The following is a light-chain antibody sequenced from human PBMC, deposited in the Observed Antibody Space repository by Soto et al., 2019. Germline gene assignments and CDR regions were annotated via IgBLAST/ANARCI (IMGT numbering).Light chain of an antibody. V-gene: IGLV2-8*01. Sequence: QSVLTQPPSASGSPGQSVTISCTGTSSDVGAYNYVSWYQQYPGKAPKLMIYDVSKRPSGVPDRFSGSKSGNTASLTVSGLQAEDEADYYCSSYAGSNKVVFGGGTKVTVL. CDR1: SSDVGAYNY. CDR3: SSYAGSNKVV. CDR2: DVS. J-gene: IGLJ2*01.